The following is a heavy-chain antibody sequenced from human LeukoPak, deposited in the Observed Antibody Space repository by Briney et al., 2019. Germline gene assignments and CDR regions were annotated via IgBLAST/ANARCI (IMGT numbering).Heavy chain of an antibody. CDR3: AKSDYYDSSGYYYAAWRKAPFDY. CDR1: GFTFSSYE. CDR2: ISGSGGST. J-gene: IGHJ4*02. V-gene: IGHV3-23*01. Sequence: GGSLRLSCAASGFTFSSYEMNWVRQAPGKGLEWVSAISGSGGSTYYADSVKGRFTISRDNSKNTLYLQMNSLRAEDTAVYYCAKSDYYDSSGYYYAAWRKAPFDYWGQGTLVTVSS. D-gene: IGHD3-22*01.